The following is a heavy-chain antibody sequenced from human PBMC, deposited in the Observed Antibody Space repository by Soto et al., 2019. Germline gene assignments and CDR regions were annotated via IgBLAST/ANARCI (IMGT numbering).Heavy chain of an antibody. CDR1: GFTFSSYG. CDR3: AKDGGAGNFYYYGADV. V-gene: IGHV3-30*02. D-gene: IGHD3-16*01. J-gene: IGHJ6*02. Sequence: GGSLRLSCAASGFTFSSYGMHWVRQAPGKGLEWVAVIWYDGSNKYYADSVKGRFTIPRDNSKTLYLQMNSLRREDTAVYYCAKDGGAGNFYYYGADVWGQGTTVTVSS. CDR2: IWYDGSNK.